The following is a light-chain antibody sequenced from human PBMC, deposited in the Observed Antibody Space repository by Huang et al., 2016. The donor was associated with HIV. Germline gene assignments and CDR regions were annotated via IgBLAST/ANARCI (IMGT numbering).Light chain of an antibody. CDR1: QSVNSN. CDR3: QQYNNWPPLT. Sequence: EIVMTQSPATLSVSPGERATLSCRASQSVNSNLAWYQQKPGQAPRLLIYGASTRATGIPARFSVSESGTEFTLTISSLQSEDFAVYYCQQYNNWPPLTFGGGTKVEIK. J-gene: IGKJ4*01. CDR2: GAS. V-gene: IGKV3-15*01.